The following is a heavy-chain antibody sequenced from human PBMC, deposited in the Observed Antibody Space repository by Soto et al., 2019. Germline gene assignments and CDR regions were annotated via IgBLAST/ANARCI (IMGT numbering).Heavy chain of an antibody. Sequence: ASVKVSCKASGYTFTSYGISWVRQAPGQGLEWMGWISAYNGETIYAQKFQGRVTMTEDTSTDTAYMELSSLRSEDTAVYYCATITMGREITFDYWGQGTLVTVSS. CDR3: ATITMGREITFDY. D-gene: IGHD3-10*01. J-gene: IGHJ4*02. CDR2: ISAYNGET. V-gene: IGHV1-18*01. CDR1: GYTFTSYG.